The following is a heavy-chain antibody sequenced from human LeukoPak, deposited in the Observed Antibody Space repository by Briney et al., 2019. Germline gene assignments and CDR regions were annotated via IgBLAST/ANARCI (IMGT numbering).Heavy chain of an antibody. CDR1: GFTFSSNY. CDR2: ITSGGGFK. CDR3: ARVRPGSSGSYYRTS. V-gene: IGHV3-11*04. J-gene: IGHJ4*02. D-gene: IGHD3-22*01. Sequence: GGSLRLSCAASGFTFSSNYMSWVRQAPGKGLEWVSYITSGGGFKYYADSVKGRFSISRDDSKNSVFLQMNSLRVEDTAVYYCARVRPGSSGSYYRTSWGQGTLVTVSS.